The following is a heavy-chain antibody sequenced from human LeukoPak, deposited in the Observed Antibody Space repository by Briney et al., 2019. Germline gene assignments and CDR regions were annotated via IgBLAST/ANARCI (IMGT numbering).Heavy chain of an antibody. CDR1: GYTFTSYG. D-gene: IGHD4-17*01. CDR3: ARRLMASTVTTYYFDY. V-gene: IGHV1-18*01. Sequence: ASVKVSCKASGYTFTSYGISWVRQAPGQGLEWMGWISAYNGNTNYAQKLQGRVTMTTDTSTSTAYMELRSRRSDDDAGDYCARRLMASTVTTYYFDYWGQETLVTVSS. CDR2: ISAYNGNT. J-gene: IGHJ4*02.